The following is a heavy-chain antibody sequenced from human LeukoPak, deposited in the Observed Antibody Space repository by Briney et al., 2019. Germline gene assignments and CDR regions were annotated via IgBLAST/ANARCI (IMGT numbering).Heavy chain of an antibody. Sequence: GGSLRLSCAASGFTFSSYAMHWVRQAPGKGLEWVAVISYDGSNKYYADSVKGRFTISRDNAKNSLYLQMNSLRDEDTAVYYCANVGATIFWGQGTLVTVSS. CDR2: ISYDGSNK. CDR3: ANVGATIF. CDR1: GFTFSSYA. D-gene: IGHD1-26*01. J-gene: IGHJ4*02. V-gene: IGHV3-30-3*01.